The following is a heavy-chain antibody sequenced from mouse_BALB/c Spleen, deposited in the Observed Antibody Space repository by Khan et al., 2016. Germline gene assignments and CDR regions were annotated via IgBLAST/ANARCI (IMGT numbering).Heavy chain of an antibody. J-gene: IGHJ2*01. V-gene: IGHV3-6*02. Sequence: EVKLEASGPGLVKPSQSLSLTCSVTGYSITSGYYWNWIRQFPGNKLEWMGYISYDGSNNYNPSLKNRISITRDTSKNQFFLKLNSVTTEDTATYYCAGDSYYFDYWGQGTTLTVSS. CDR1: GYSITSGYY. CDR3: AGDSYYFDY. CDR2: ISYDGSN.